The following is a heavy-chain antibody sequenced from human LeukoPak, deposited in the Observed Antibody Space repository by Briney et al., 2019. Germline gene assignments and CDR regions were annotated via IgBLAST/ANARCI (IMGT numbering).Heavy chain of an antibody. V-gene: IGHV4-39*07. CDR1: GGSISRSSYY. D-gene: IGHD1-26*01. CDR2: IDYSGST. Sequence: PSETLSLTCTVSGGSISRSSYYWGWIRQPPGKGLEWIGTIDYSGSTYYNSSLKSRVTISIDTSKNQFSLKLSSVTAADTAVYFCARGYSATYGRLDPWGQGTLVTVSS. J-gene: IGHJ5*02. CDR3: ARGYSATYGRLDP.